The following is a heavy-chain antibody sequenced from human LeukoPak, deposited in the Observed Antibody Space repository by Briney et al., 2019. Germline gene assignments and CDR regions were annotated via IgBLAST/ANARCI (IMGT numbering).Heavy chain of an antibody. J-gene: IGHJ4*02. V-gene: IGHV4-59*12. CDR3: AGDYGSGSYRFDY. CDR1: GGSISGYY. D-gene: IGHD3-10*01. CDR2: IYNSGST. Sequence: PSETLSLTCTVSGGSISGYYWSWIRQPPGKGLEWIGYIYNSGSTYYNPSLKSRVTISVDTSKNQFSLKLSSVTAADTAVYYCAGDYGSGSYRFDYWGQGTLVTVSS.